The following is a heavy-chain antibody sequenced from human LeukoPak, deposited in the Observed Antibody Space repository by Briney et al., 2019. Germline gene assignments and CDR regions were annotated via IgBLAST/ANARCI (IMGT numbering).Heavy chain of an antibody. Sequence: SQTLSLTCTVSGVSISSSDYHWTWIRQPPGKGLEWIGSTYHSPSLKSRVTISVDTSKNQLSLRLSSVTAADTAVYYCARENYGSGPAYYGVDVWGQGTTVTVSS. V-gene: IGHV4-30-4*01. CDR1: GVSISSSDYH. CDR2: T. CDR3: ARENYGSGPAYYGVDV. D-gene: IGHD3-10*01. J-gene: IGHJ6*02.